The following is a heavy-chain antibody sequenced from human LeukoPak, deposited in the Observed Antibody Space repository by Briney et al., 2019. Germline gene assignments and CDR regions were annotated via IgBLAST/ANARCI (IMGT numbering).Heavy chain of an antibody. CDR3: ARAYYYDSSGSLDP. CDR2: IYYSGIT. Sequence: SETLSLTCAFSGGSISSSNYSWDWIRQPPGKGVEWIATIYYSGITYYNPSLQSRVSTSLDTSKNQFSLKLTSVTAADTAVYYCARAYYYDSSGSLDPWGQGTLVTVSS. CDR1: GGSISSSNYS. J-gene: IGHJ5*02. V-gene: IGHV4-39*07. D-gene: IGHD3-22*01.